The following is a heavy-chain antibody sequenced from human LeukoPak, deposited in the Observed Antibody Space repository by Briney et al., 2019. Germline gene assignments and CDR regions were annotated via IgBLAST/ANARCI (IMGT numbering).Heavy chain of an antibody. CDR2: ISAYNGDT. CDR3: ARDQERSNNWFDP. J-gene: IGHJ5*02. CDR1: GYTFTSYG. D-gene: IGHD3-10*01. V-gene: IGHV1-18*04. Sequence: GASVKVSCKPSGYTFTSYGINWVRQAPGQGLEWMGWISAYNGDTNSAQKFQGRVTMTTDTSTSTAYMELRSLRSDDTAVYYCARDQERSNNWFDPWGQGALVTVSS.